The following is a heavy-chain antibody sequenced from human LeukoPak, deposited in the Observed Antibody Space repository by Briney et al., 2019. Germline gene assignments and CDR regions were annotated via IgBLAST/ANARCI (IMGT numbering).Heavy chain of an antibody. D-gene: IGHD3-10*01. J-gene: IGHJ4*02. CDR2: ISYDGSNK. CDR3: AKDKVVRGVKGYFDY. V-gene: IGHV3-30*18. Sequence: GGSLRLSCAASGVTFSSYGMHWVRQAPGKGLEWVAVISYDGSNKYYADSVKGRFTISRDNSKNTLYLQMNSLRAEDTAVYYCAKDKVVRGVKGYFDYWGQGTLVTVSS. CDR1: GVTFSSYG.